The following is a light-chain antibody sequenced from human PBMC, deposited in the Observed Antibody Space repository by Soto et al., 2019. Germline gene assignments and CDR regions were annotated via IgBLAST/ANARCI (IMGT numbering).Light chain of an antibody. J-gene: IGKJ2*01. Sequence: DIQMTQSPSTLSASVGDRVTVTCRASQTITTRLAWYRQRPGKAPDLLIYDSSSWQSGVPSRFSGSGSGTEFTLTISSLQPDDFATYYCQQYKTYPYTFGQGTKLDI. CDR1: QTITTR. V-gene: IGKV1-5*01. CDR3: QQYKTYPYT. CDR2: DSS.